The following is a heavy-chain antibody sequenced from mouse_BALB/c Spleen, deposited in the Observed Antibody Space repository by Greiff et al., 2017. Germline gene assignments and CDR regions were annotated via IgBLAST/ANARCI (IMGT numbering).Heavy chain of an antibody. J-gene: IGHJ1*01. Sequence: QVQLKESGPELVKPGASVKISCKASGYAFSSSWMNWVKQRPGQGLEWIGRIYPGDGDTNYNGKFKGKATLTADKSSSTAYMQLSSLTSVDSAVYFCASHVLSTATRYFDVWGAGTTVTVSS. D-gene: IGHD1-2*01. CDR2: IYPGDGDT. V-gene: IGHV1-82*01. CDR3: ASHVLSTATRYFDV. CDR1: GYAFSSSW.